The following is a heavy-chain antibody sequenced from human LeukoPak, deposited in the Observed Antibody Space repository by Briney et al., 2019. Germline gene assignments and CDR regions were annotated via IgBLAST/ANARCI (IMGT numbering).Heavy chain of an antibody. CDR1: GFTFSSYE. CDR2: ISSSGNTI. Sequence: GGSLRLSCAASGFTFSSYEMNWVRQAPGKGLEWVSCISSSGNTIYYADSVKGRFAISRDNAKNSLYLLLNSLRAEDTAVYYCARESGYCSGGRCYSYFDYWGQGTLVTVSS. D-gene: IGHD2-15*01. J-gene: IGHJ4*02. CDR3: ARESGYCSGGRCYSYFDY. V-gene: IGHV3-48*03.